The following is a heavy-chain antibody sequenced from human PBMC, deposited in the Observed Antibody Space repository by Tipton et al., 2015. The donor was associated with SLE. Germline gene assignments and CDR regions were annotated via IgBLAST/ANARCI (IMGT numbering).Heavy chain of an antibody. CDR1: GGSLSSSNNF. CDR2: IYYSGRT. Sequence: TLSLTCTVSGGSLSSSNNFWDWIRQPPGKGLEWIGTIYYSGRTDYNPSLKSRVTMSVDTSMNQFSLKLNSVTAADPAVYYCARRRFQSASDSWGQGTLVSVSS. V-gene: IGHV4-39*07. D-gene: IGHD2-21*01. CDR3: ARRRFQSASDS. J-gene: IGHJ4*02.